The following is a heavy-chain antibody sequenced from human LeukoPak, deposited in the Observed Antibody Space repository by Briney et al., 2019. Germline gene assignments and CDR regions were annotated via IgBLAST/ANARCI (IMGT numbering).Heavy chain of an antibody. CDR2: ISSSGSTI. D-gene: IGHD3-3*01. V-gene: IGHV3-11*04. J-gene: IGHJ4*02. CDR3: ARDRSTDFWSGYYTNYFDY. CDR1: GFTFSDYY. Sequence: GGSLRLSCAASGFTFSDYYMSWIRQAPGKGLEWVSYISSSGSTIYYADSVKGRFTISRDNAENSLYLQMNSLRAEDTAVYYCARDRSTDFWSGYYTNYFDYWGQGTLVTVSS.